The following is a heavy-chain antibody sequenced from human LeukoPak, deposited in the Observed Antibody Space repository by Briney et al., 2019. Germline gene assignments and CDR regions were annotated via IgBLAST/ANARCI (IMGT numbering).Heavy chain of an antibody. CDR3: AKSSPDTAMVLGYYYYMDV. Sequence: PGGSLKLSCAASGFTFSSYAMSWVRQAPGKGLEWVSAISGSGGSTYYADSVKGRFTISRDNSKNTLYLQMNSLRAEDTAVYYCAKSSPDTAMVLGYYYYMDVWGKGTTVTISS. CDR2: ISGSGGST. D-gene: IGHD5-18*01. V-gene: IGHV3-23*01. J-gene: IGHJ6*03. CDR1: GFTFSSYA.